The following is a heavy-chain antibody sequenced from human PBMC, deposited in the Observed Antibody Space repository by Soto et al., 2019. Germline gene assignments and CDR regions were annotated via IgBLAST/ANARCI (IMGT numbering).Heavy chain of an antibody. CDR1: GFIFSGSA. Sequence: GGSLRLSCAASGFIFSGSAIHWVRQASGKGLEWVGRIRSRANNFATSSAASVKGRFTFSRDDSKNTAYLQMNTLKPEDTAVYYCARGQGAAIGDYYYHGMDGWGQGTTVTV. CDR2: IRSRANNFAT. D-gene: IGHD2-2*02. V-gene: IGHV3-73*01. CDR3: ARGQGAAIGDYYYHGMDG. J-gene: IGHJ6*02.